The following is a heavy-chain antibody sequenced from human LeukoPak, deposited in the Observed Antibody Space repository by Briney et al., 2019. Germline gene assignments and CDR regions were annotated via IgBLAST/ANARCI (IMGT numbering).Heavy chain of an antibody. V-gene: IGHV1-69*05. J-gene: IGHJ6*03. CDR3: ARDLAVYDFWSGKTYYYMDV. CDR2: IIPIFGTA. CDR1: GGTFSSYA. D-gene: IGHD3-3*01. Sequence: SVKVSCKASGGTFSSYAISWVRQAPGQGLEWMGGIIPIFGTANYAQKFQGRVTITTDESTSTAYMELSSLRSEDTAVYYCARDLAVYDFWSGKTYYYMDVWGKGTTVTVSS.